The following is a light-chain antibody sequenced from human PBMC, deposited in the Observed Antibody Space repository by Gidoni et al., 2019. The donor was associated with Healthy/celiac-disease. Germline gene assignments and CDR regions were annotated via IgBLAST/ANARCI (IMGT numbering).Light chain of an antibody. J-gene: IGKJ3*01. CDR3: QRRSNGFT. CDR2: DDS. V-gene: IGKV3-11*01. CDR1: QSVSSY. Sequence: EIVLTQSPATLSLPPEERATLSCTASQSVSSYLAWYQQKPGQAPRLLIYDDSNRATGIPARFSGSASGTDFTLTISRLAADDFAVYYCQRRSNGFTFGPGTKVEIK.